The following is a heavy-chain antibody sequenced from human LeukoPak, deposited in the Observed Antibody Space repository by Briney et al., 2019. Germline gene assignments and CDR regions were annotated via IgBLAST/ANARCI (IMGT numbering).Heavy chain of an antibody. CDR3: ARDAYYDSSGYYDY. D-gene: IGHD3-22*01. Sequence: GASVKVSCKASGGTFSSYAISWVRQAPGQGLEWMGIINPSGGSTSYAQKFQGRVTMTRDTSTSTVYMELSSLRSEDTAVYYCARDAYYDSSGYYDYWGQGTLVTVSS. J-gene: IGHJ4*02. CDR1: GGTFSSYA. V-gene: IGHV1-46*01. CDR2: INPSGGST.